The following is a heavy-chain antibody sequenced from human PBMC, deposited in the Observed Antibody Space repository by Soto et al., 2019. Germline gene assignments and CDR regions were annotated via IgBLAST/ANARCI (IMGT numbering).Heavy chain of an antibody. CDR1: GFTFSSYA. J-gene: IGHJ5*02. CDR3: ASVIAVAGKGWFDP. D-gene: IGHD6-19*01. Sequence: GGSLRLSCAASGFTFSSYAVSWVRQAPGKGLEWVSAISGSGGSTYYADSVKGRFTISRDNSKNTLYLQMNSLRAEDTAVYYCASVIAVAGKGWFDPWGQGTLVTVSS. V-gene: IGHV3-23*01. CDR2: ISGSGGST.